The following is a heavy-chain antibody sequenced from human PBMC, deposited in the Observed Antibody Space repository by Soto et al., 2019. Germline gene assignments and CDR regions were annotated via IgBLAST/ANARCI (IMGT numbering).Heavy chain of an antibody. Sequence: PGESLKISWKASGYSFINYWIGWVRPIPGKGVDWIAIINPGNSESRYSPSFQGQITISPDKSISTAYLQWNSLNPSDPATYCCASPYNNCVDHWGQGTLVTVSS. CDR1: GYSFINYW. CDR2: INPGNSES. D-gene: IGHD4-4*01. V-gene: IGHV5-51*01. CDR3: ASPYNNCVDH. J-gene: IGHJ4*02.